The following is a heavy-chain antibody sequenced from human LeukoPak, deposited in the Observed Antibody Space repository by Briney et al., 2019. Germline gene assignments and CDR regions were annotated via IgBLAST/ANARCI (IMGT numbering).Heavy chain of an antibody. D-gene: IGHD6-6*01. V-gene: IGHV4-30-2*01. CDR1: GASISSGGYC. CDR2: IYHSGST. CDR3: ARVARGVAAPYFDY. Sequence: SETLSLTCAVSGASISSGGYCWSWLRQPPGKGLEWTVYIYHSGSTYYNPSLKSRVTISVDRSKNQFSLKLSSVTAADTAVYYCARVARGVAAPYFDYWGQGTLVTVSS. J-gene: IGHJ4*02.